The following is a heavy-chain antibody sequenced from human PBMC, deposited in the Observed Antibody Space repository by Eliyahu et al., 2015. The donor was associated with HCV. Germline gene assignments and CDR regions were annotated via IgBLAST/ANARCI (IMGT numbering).Heavy chain of an antibody. D-gene: IGHD2-8*01. J-gene: IGHJ6*02. CDR2: ISYDGNNK. CDR3: ASPGYCSYAVCPGGEGYFYYAMDV. Sequence: QVQLVESGGGVVQPGRSLRLSCAASGFTFRXXAMHWXXQAPGKGLEWVAVISYDGNNKYYADSVKGRFTISRDNSKNTLYLQMNGLRAEDTAVYYCASPGYCSYAVCPGGEGYFYYAMDVWGQGTTVTVSS. V-gene: IGHV3-30*03. CDR1: GFTFRXXA.